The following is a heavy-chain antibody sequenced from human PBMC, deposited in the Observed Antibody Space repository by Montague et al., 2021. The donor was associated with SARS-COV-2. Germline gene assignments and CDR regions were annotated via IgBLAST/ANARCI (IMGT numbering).Heavy chain of an antibody. D-gene: IGHD6-13*01. Sequence: PALVKPTQTLTLTCTFSGFSLSTSGMCVSWIRQPPGKALEWLARIDWDDDKYYSTSLKTRLTISKDTSKNQVVLTMTNMDPVDTATYYCAREIAAAGPALDYWSQGTLVTVSS. V-gene: IGHV2-70*11. CDR2: IDWDDDK. CDR1: GFSLSTSGMC. CDR3: AREIAAAGPALDY. J-gene: IGHJ4*02.